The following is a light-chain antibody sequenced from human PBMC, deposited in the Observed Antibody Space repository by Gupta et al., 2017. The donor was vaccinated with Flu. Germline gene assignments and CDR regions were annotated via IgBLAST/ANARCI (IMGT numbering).Light chain of an antibody. J-gene: IGKJ4*01. CDR3: QQGLGALS. CDR2: WAS. V-gene: IGKV4-1*01. Sequence: DIVMTQSPDSLAVSLGERATINCKSSQSVLYSLNNKNYLNWYQQKPGQPPKLLIHWASIRESGVPDRFSGSGSGTDFTLTSSSRQPEDVAIYYCQQGLGALSFGGGTKVEIK. CDR1: QSVLYSLNNKNY.